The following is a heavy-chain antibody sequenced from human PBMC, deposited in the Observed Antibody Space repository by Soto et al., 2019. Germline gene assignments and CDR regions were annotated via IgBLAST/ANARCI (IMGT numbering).Heavy chain of an antibody. CDR2: IYPGDSDT. J-gene: IGHJ4*02. CDR1: GYSFTSYW. Sequence: GESLKISCKGSGYSFTSYWIGWVRQMPGKGLEWMGIIYPGDSDTRYSPSFQGQVTISADKSISTAYLQWSSLKASDTAMYYCARISAREGYSYGNFDYWGQGTLMTFSS. CDR3: ARISAREGYSYGNFDY. D-gene: IGHD5-18*01. V-gene: IGHV5-51*01.